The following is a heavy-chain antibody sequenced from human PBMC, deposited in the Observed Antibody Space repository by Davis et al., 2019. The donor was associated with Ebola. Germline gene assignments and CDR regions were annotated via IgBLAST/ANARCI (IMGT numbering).Heavy chain of an antibody. CDR3: ANEINPYYDFWSEN. CDR2: ISGSGGST. V-gene: IGHV3-23*01. J-gene: IGHJ4*02. CDR1: GFTFSSYV. D-gene: IGHD3-3*01. Sequence: GGSLRLSCAASGFTFSSYVMNWVRQAPGKGLEWVAGISGSGGSTFHADSVKGRFTISRDNSKNTLYLQMNSLRAEDTAVYYCANEINPYYDFWSENWGQGTLVTVSS.